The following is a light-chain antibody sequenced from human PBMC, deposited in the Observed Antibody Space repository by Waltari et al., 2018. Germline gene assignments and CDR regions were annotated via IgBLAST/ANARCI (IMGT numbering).Light chain of an antibody. CDR2: GAS. V-gene: IGKV3-20*01. Sequence: EIVLTQSPGTLSLSPGERVTLSCRASQSVSRYLAWYQQKPGQAPRLLIYGASTRAAGIPDRFSGSGSGTDFSLTISRLEAEDFAVYYCQHHVRLPATFGQGTKVEIK. CDR3: QHHVRLPAT. CDR1: QSVSRY. J-gene: IGKJ1*01.